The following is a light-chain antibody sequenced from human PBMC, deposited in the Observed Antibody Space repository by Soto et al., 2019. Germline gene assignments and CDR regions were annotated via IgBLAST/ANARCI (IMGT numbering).Light chain of an antibody. CDR2: DAS. CDR1: QSISSW. CDR3: QQYGSSPGT. Sequence: DIQMTQSPSTLSASVGDRVTINCRASQSISSWLAWYQQKPGKAPKLLIYDASSLESGVPSRFSGSGSGTEFTLTISSLQPEDFAVYYCQQYGSSPGTFGQGTKVDI. V-gene: IGKV1-5*01. J-gene: IGKJ1*01.